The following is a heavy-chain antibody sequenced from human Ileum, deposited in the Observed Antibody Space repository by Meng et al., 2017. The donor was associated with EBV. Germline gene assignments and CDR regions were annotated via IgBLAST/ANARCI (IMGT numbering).Heavy chain of an antibody. D-gene: IGHD3-22*01. CDR2: TSHSGST. CDR1: GGSISRSDW. Sequence: QVQLPGSGPGLVKPSETLSLTCAVSGGSISRSDWWSWVRQPPGKGLEWIGETSHSGSTNYSPSLKSRVTISLDKSKNQLSLKLNSVTAADTAVYYCASSDYYRSDYWGQGTLVTVSS. CDR3: ASSDYYRSDY. J-gene: IGHJ4*02. V-gene: IGHV4-4*02.